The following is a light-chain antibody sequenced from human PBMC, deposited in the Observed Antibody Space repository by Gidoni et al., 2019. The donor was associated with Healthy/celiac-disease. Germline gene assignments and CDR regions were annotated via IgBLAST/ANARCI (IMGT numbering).Light chain of an antibody. CDR1: SSDVGGYNY. Sequence: QSALTHPASVSVSPGPSITISCTGTSSDVGGYNYVSWYQQHPGKAPKLMIYDVSNRPSGVSNRFSGSKSGNTASLTISGLQAEDEADYYCSSYTSSSTRVFGTGTKVTVL. J-gene: IGLJ1*01. CDR2: DVS. V-gene: IGLV2-14*03. CDR3: SSYTSSSTRV.